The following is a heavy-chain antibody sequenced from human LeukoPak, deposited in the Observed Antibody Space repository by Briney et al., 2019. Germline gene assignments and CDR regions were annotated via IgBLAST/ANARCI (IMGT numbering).Heavy chain of an antibody. CDR3: ARDTTTMIAEY. V-gene: IGHV4-30-2*01. D-gene: IGHD3-22*01. CDR1: GGSISSGGYS. Sequence: SETLSLTCAVSGGSISSGGYSWSWIRQPPGKGLEWIGYIYHSGSTYYNPSLKSRVTISVNTSKNQFSLKLTSVTAADTAVYYCARDTTTMIAEYWGQGTLVTVSS. J-gene: IGHJ4*02. CDR2: IYHSGST.